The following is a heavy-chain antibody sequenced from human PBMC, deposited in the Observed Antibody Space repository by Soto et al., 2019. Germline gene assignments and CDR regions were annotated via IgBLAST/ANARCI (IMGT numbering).Heavy chain of an antibody. Sequence: QVQLVQSGAEVKKPGASVKVSCKASGYTFTGFYMHWVRQAPGQGPEWMGWINPNTSGTSYAQKFQGWVTLTRDTSINTAHMELSRLSSDDTAVYYCARDPWGYSGIKGYFYGMDVWDQGTTVTISS. J-gene: IGHJ6*02. CDR2: INPNTSGT. D-gene: IGHD5-12*01. CDR3: ARDPWGYSGIKGYFYGMDV. V-gene: IGHV1-2*04. CDR1: GYTFTGFY.